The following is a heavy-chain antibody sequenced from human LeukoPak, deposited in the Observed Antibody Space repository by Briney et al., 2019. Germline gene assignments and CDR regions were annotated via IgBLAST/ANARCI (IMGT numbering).Heavy chain of an antibody. D-gene: IGHD3-3*01. CDR3: ARVQYDGDAFDV. CDR1: GGSISSYY. Sequence: SETLSLTCTVSGGSISSYYWSWIRQPPGKGLEWIGYMYYSGSTNYNPSLKSRVTMSVDTSKNQFSLKLSSVTAADTAVYYCARVQYDGDAFDVWGQGTMVTVSS. J-gene: IGHJ3*01. V-gene: IGHV4-59*01. CDR2: MYYSGST.